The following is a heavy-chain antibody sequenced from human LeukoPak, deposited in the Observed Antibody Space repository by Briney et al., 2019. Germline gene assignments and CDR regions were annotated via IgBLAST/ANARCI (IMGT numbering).Heavy chain of an antibody. CDR2: IIPIFGTA. CDR3: ARGIVGATTGFFDY. V-gene: IGHV1-69*05. Sequence: AASVKVSCKASGGTFSSYAISWVRQAPGQGLEWMGGIIPIFGTANYAQKFQGRVTITTDESTSTAYMELSSLRSEDTAVYYCARGIVGATTGFFDYWGQGTLVTVSS. D-gene: IGHD1-26*01. J-gene: IGHJ4*02. CDR1: GGTFSSYA.